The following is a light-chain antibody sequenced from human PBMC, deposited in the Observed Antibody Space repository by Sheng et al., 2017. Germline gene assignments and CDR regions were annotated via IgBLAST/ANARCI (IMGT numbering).Light chain of an antibody. CDR1: QNIGFF. V-gene: IGKV1-39*01. J-gene: IGKJ2*01. CDR3: QQSFTDPPGT. CDR2: ASS. Sequence: DVQMTQSPSSLSASVGDRVTITCRASQNIGFFLNWYQQKPGKAPKFLIYASSHLQDEVPSRFSGSGSGTDFTLTISDLQPDDFATYYCQQSFTDPPGTFGQGTKLEIK.